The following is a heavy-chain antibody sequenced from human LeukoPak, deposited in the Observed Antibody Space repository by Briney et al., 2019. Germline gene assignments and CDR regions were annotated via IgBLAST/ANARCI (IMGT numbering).Heavy chain of an antibody. J-gene: IGHJ4*02. Sequence: PGGSLRLSCAASGFTFSNYWMSWVRQAPGKGLEWVANIKQDGFEKYYADSVKGRFTISRDNAKNSLYLQMNSPRAEDTAVYYCARVESYYSSGNYYNENFDYWGQGTLVTVSS. CDR3: ARVESYYSSGNYYNENFDY. CDR1: GFTFSNYW. CDR2: IKQDGFEK. D-gene: IGHD3-10*01. V-gene: IGHV3-7*01.